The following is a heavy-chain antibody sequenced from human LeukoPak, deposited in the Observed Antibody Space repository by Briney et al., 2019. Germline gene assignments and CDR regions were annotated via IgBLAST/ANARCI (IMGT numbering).Heavy chain of an antibody. V-gene: IGHV3-74*01. CDR1: GFTFSSHW. J-gene: IGHJ4*02. CDR2: INGDGSST. D-gene: IGHD6-13*01. Sequence: QPGGSLRLSCAASGFTFSSHWMHWVRQAPGKVLVWASRINGDGSSTSYAASVKGRFTISRDNAKNTLYLQMNSLRGEDTAVYYCARDPRTAGSLQTFYGGQGTLVTVSS. CDR3: ARDPRTAGSLQTFY.